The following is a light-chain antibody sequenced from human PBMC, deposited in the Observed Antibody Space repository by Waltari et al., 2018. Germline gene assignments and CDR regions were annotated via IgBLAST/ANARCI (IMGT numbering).Light chain of an antibody. CDR1: SSNIGAGYD. CDR3: QSYDSSLSGSV. V-gene: IGLV1-40*01. J-gene: IGLJ3*02. Sequence: QSVLTQPPSVSAAPGQRVTISCPGSSSNIGAGYDLHWYQQLPGTAPKLLIYGTSNPPSGVPARFSGSKSGTSASLAITGLQAEDEADYYCQSYDSSLSGSVFGGGTKLTVL. CDR2: GTS.